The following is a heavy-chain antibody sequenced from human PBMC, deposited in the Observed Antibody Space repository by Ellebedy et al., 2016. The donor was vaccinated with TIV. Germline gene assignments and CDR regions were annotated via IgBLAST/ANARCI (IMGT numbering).Heavy chain of an antibody. CDR1: GFTFSSYA. D-gene: IGHD4-23*01. CDR2: ISGSGGST. CDR3: ARGSSGNSAILY. Sequence: GGSLRLSCAASGFTFSSYAMSWVRQAPGKGLEWVSAISGSGGSTYYADSVKGRFTISRDNAKNTLYLQMNSLRADDTAVYYCARGSSGNSAILYWGQGTLVPISS. V-gene: IGHV3-23*01. J-gene: IGHJ4*02.